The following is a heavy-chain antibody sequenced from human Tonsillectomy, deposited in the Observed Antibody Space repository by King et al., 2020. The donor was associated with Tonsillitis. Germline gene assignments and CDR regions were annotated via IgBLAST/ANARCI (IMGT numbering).Heavy chain of an antibody. J-gene: IGHJ5*01. V-gene: IGHV3-30-3*01. CDR3: ARVGPSGSYGS. D-gene: IGHD1-26*01. Sequence: VQLVESGGGVVQPGRSLRLSCAASGFTFSNYAMHWVRQAPGKGLEWVAVISDDGSNKYYADSVKGRFTISRDNSKKTMYLQMDNLRAEDTAVYYCARVGPSGSYGSWGHGTLVTVSS. CDR2: ISDDGSNK. CDR1: GFTFSNYA.